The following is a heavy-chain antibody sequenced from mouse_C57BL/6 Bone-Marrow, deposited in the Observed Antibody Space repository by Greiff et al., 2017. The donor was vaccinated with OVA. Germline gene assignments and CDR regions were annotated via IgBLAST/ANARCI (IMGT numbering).Heavy chain of an antibody. V-gene: IGHV2-6*03. Sequence: QVQLKESGPGLVAPSQSLSITCTVSGFSLTSYGVHWVRQPPGKGLAWLVVIWSDGSTTYNSALKSRLSISKDNSKSQVFLKMNSLQTDDTAMYYCASNSNYYYAMDYWGQGTSVTVSS. CDR3: ASNSNYYYAMDY. CDR2: IWSDGST. D-gene: IGHD2-5*01. CDR1: GFSLTSYG. J-gene: IGHJ4*01.